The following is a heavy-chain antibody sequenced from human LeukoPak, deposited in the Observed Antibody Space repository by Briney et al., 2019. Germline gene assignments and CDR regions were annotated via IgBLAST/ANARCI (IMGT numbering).Heavy chain of an antibody. D-gene: IGHD2-2*01. CDR1: GYTFTSYD. V-gene: IGHV1-8*01. Sequence: ASVKVSCKASGYTFTSYDINWVRQATGQGLEWMGWMNPNSGNTGFAQKFQGRVTMTRNTSISTAYMELSSLRSDDTAVYYCAREQGVVVPAVGIGRGYYFDYWGQGTLVTVSS. CDR2: MNPNSGNT. J-gene: IGHJ4*02. CDR3: AREQGVVVPAVGIGRGYYFDY.